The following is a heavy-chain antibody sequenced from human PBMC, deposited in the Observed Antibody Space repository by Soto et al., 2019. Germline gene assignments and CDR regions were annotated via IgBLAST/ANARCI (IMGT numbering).Heavy chain of an antibody. CDR3: ARVGDRSSSFYYGMDV. V-gene: IGHV3-21*01. D-gene: IGHD6-6*01. CDR1: GFTFSSYS. J-gene: IGHJ6*02. CDR2: ISSSSSYI. Sequence: PGGSLRLSCAASGFTFSSYSMNWVRQAPGKGLERVSSISSSSSYIYYADSVKGRFTISRDNAKNSLYLQMNSLRAEDTAVYYCARVGDRSSSFYYGMDVWGQGTAVTVSS.